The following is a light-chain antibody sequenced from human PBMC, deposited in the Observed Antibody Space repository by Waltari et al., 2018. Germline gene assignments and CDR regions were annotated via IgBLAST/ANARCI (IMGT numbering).Light chain of an antibody. CDR3: GSLYTSLTAWV. CDR1: SSNIGNNR. J-gene: IGLJ3*02. CDR2: ADY. Sequence: QSVLTQPPSVSAAPGQKVTISCSGSSSNIGNNRVSWYQHLPRKAPKLLIYADYNRPSSFPDISAGSRSCTSATLDITGLQTADEAGYYCGSLYTSLTAWVFGGGTTLTSL. V-gene: IGLV1-51*02.